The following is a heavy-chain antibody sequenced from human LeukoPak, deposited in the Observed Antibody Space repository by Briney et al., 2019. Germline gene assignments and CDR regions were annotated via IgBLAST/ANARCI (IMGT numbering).Heavy chain of an antibody. D-gene: IGHD6-13*01. CDR1: GGSFSGYY. J-gene: IGHJ4*02. CDR3: ARHRRIATADPGYFDY. V-gene: IGHV4-34*01. CDR2: IYHTGST. Sequence: SETLSLTCAVYGGSFSGYYWSWIRQPPGKGLEWIGSIYHTGSTYYNPSLKSRVTMSVDTSKNQFSLKLSSVTAADTAVYYCARHRRIATADPGYFDYWGQGTLVTVSS.